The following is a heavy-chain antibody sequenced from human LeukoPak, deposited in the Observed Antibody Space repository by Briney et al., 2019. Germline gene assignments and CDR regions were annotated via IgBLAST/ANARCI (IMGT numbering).Heavy chain of an antibody. J-gene: IGHJ4*02. Sequence: GGSLRLSCAASGFTFSSYWMSWVRQAPGRGLEWVANIKQDGSEKYYADSVKGRFTISRDNAKDSLDLQMNSLRAEDTAVYYCAKDPRRYSRTGGYFDYWGQGTLVTVSS. D-gene: IGHD6-13*01. CDR2: IKQDGSEK. CDR1: GFTFSSYW. CDR3: AKDPRRYSRTGGYFDY. V-gene: IGHV3-7*01.